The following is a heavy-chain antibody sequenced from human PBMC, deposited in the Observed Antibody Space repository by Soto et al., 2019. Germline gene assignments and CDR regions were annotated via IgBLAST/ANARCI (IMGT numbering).Heavy chain of an antibody. Sequence: ASVKVSCKASGYTFTSYAMHWVRQAPGQRLEWMGWINAGNGNTKYSQKFQGRVTITRDTSASTAYMELSSLRSEDTAVYYCARGGTYYDFWFDYWGQGTLVTVSS. D-gene: IGHD3-3*01. J-gene: IGHJ4*02. CDR3: ARGGTYYDFWFDY. CDR2: INAGNGNT. CDR1: GYTFTSYA. V-gene: IGHV1-3*01.